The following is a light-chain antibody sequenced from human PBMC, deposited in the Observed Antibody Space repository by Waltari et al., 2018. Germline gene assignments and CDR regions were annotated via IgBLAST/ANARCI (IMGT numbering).Light chain of an antibody. Sequence: DIQMTQSPSSLSASVVDRVTITCRASHSISTYLNWYQQRPGKDPNLLIYAASSLQSGVTFRFSGSGSGTHFTLTISSLQPEDFATYYCQQSYTTPRTFGQGTKVDIK. CDR1: HSISTY. V-gene: IGKV1-39*01. CDR3: QQSYTTPRT. CDR2: AAS. J-gene: IGKJ1*01.